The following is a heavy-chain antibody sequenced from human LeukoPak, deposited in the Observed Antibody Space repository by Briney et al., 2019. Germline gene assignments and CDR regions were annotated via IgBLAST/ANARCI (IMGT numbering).Heavy chain of an antibody. CDR2: IYSGGST. Sequence: GGSLRLSCAASGFTVSSNYMSWVRQAPGKGLEWVSVIYSGGSTYYADSVKGRFTISRDNSKKTLYLQMNSLRAEDTAVYYCAGVGEVYYFDYWGQGTLVTVSS. J-gene: IGHJ4*02. CDR3: AGVGEVYYFDY. V-gene: IGHV3-66*01. CDR1: GFTVSSNY. D-gene: IGHD2-21*01.